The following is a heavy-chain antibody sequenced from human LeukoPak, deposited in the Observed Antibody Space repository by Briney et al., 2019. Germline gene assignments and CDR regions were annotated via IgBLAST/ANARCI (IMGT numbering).Heavy chain of an antibody. CDR3: AKGSDRSGSYYLDY. V-gene: IGHV3-23*01. CDR1: AFTFGNYA. Sequence: PGGSLRLSCAASAFTFGNYAMSWVRQAPGKGLEWVSGLSGSGASTYYADSVKGRFTISRDNSKNTLYLQMNRLRAGDTAVYYCAKGSDRSGSYYLDYWGQGTLVTVSS. D-gene: IGHD3-10*01. J-gene: IGHJ4*02. CDR2: LSGSGAST.